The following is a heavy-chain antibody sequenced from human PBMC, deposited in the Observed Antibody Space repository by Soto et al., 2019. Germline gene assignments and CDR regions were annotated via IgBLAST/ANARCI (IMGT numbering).Heavy chain of an antibody. V-gene: IGHV1-46*03. D-gene: IGHD2-21*02. CDR3: TRGSTVVTLDYFDS. CDR2: IDPSGGST. CDR1: GYTVTRHY. J-gene: IGHJ4*02. Sequence: QVQLVQSGAEVKKPGASVKVSCKASGYTVTRHYMHWVRQAPGQGLEWMGIIDPSGGSTTYAQKFQYRVTMTRDMDTRTVYMELSSLRSEDTAIYYCTRGSTVVTLDYFDSWGQGTLVTVSS.